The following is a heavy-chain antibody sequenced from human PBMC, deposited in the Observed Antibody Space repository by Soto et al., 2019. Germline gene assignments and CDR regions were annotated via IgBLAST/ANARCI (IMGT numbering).Heavy chain of an antibody. J-gene: IGHJ5*02. D-gene: IGHD3-10*01. CDR2: ISHTATET. CDR1: GLPFSGYA. Sequence: QGQLMESGGGVVLPGKSLRLSCAASGLPFSGYAMHWLRQAPGTGLEWVASISHTATETFYADSVKGRFTISRDDSKKMVFLQMNNLGPADTAVYHCARVGYGVSLGQGFDPWGQGTLVTVSS. V-gene: IGHV3-30-3*01. CDR3: ARVGYGVSLGQGFDP.